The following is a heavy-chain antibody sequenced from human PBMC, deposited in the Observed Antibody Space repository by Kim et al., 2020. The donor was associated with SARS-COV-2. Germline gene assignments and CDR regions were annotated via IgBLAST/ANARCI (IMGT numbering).Heavy chain of an antibody. D-gene: IGHD4-17*01. Sequence: ASVKVSCKASGYTFTVYYMHWVRQAPGQGLEWMGRINPNSGGTNYAQKFQGRVTMTRDTSISTAYMELSRLRSDDTAVYYCARLSVPGPKNLFDYWGQGTLVTVSS. CDR2: INPNSGGT. V-gene: IGHV1-2*06. CDR3: ARLSVPGPKNLFDY. CDR1: GYTFTVYY. J-gene: IGHJ4*02.